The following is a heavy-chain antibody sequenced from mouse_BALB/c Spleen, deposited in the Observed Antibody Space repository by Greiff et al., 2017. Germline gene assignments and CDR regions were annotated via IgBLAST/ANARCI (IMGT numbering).Heavy chain of an antibody. CDR1: GFTFSSYA. CDR2: ISSGGSYT. Sequence: EVKLMESGGGLVKPGGSLKLSCAASGFTFSSYAMSWVRQSPEKRLEWVAEISSGGSYTYYPDTVTGRFTISRDNAKNTLYLEMSSLRSEDTAMYDCARVTTATNAMDYWGQGTSVTVSA. D-gene: IGHD1-2*01. CDR3: ARVTTATNAMDY. J-gene: IGHJ4*01. V-gene: IGHV5-9-4*01.